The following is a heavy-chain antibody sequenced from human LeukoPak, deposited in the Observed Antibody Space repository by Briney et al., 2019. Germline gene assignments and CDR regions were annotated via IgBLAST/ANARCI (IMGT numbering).Heavy chain of an antibody. D-gene: IGHD2-2*01. J-gene: IGHJ4*02. Sequence: GGSLRLSCAASGFTLSSYSMHWVRQAPGKGLEYVSAISKNGGDTYYADSVKGRFTISRDNSKNTLYLQMGSLRAEDMAVYYCARVVGGGNFDYWGQGTLVTVSS. CDR2: ISKNGGDT. CDR3: ARVVGGGNFDY. V-gene: IGHV3-64*02. CDR1: GFTLSSYS.